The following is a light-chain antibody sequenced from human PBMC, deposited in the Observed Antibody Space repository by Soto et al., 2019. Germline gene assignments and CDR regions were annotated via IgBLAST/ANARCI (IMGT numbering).Light chain of an antibody. J-gene: IGLJ2*01. CDR1: GSNIGAGYD. CDR3: LSFDSSLSVV. Sequence: QSVLTQPPSVSGAPGQRVTISCTGRGSNIGAGYDVHWYQQLPGRAPKLLIYGNTNRPSRVPDRFSGSKSGTSASLSITGLQAEDEADYYCLSFDSSLSVVFGGGTKVTVL. CDR2: GNT. V-gene: IGLV1-40*01.